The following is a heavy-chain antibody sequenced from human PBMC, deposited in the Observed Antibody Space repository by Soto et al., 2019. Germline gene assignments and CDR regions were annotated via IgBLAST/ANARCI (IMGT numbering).Heavy chain of an antibody. CDR3: ARQLSGGWHVNSADNWFDP. V-gene: IGHV5-10-1*01. J-gene: IGHJ5*02. CDR2: IDPSDSYT. CDR1: GYSFTSYW. Sequence: GESLKISCKGSGYSFTSYWISWVRQMPGKGLEWMGRIDPSDSYTNYSPSFQGHVTISADKSISTAYLQWSSLKASDTAMYYCARQLSGGWHVNSADNWFDPWGQGTLVTVSS. D-gene: IGHD3-16*02.